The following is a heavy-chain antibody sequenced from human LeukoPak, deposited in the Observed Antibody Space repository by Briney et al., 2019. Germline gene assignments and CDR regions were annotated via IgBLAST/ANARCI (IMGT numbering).Heavy chain of an antibody. V-gene: IGHV4-4*07. CDR2: IYTSGST. CDR1: GGSISSYY. Sequence: SETLSLTCTVSGGSISSYYWSWIRQPAGKGLEWIGRIYTSGSTNYNPSLKSRVTISVDTSKNQFSLKLSSVTAADTAVYYCARELKTTWIHRGDAFDIWGQGTMVTVSS. CDR3: ARELKTTWIHRGDAFDI. D-gene: IGHD5-18*01. J-gene: IGHJ3*02.